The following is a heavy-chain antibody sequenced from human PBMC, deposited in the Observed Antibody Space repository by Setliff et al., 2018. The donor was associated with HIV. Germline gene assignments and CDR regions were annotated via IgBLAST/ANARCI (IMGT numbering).Heavy chain of an antibody. D-gene: IGHD3-3*02. CDR3: ARGLGNFVPDLIGYFDY. CDR2: IIPILGPA. CDR1: ADTFINCL. Sequence: SVKVSCKASADTFINCLINWVRQAPGQGLEWMGGIIPILGPANYAQKFQGRVTITAGEYTTTSYMELRNLRSEDTAIYYCARGLGNFVPDLIGYFDYWGQGTLVTVSS. J-gene: IGHJ4*02. V-gene: IGHV1-69*13.